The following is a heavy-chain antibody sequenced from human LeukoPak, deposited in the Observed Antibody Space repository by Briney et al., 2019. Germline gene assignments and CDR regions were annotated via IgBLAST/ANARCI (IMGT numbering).Heavy chain of an antibody. V-gene: IGHV1-18*01. CDR1: GYTFTSYG. D-gene: IGHD6-6*01. Sequence: ASVKVSFKASGYTFTSYGISWVRQAPGQGLQWMGWISGYNGNTNYAQKFQGRVTMTTDTSTSTAYMELRSLRSDDTAVYYCARAQIAARSLIDYWGQGTLVTVSS. CDR2: ISGYNGNT. CDR3: ARAQIAARSLIDY. J-gene: IGHJ4*02.